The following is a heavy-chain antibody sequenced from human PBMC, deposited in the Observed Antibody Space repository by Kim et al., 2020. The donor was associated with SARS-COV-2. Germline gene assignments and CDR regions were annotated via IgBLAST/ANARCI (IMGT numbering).Heavy chain of an antibody. Sequence: GGSLRLSCSASGFTFSSYAMHWVRQAPGKGLEYVSAISSNGGSTYYADSVKGRFTISRDNSKNTLYLQMSSLRAEDTAVYYCVTPLRPFRYCSSTSCYSPQWDAFDIWGQGTMVTVSS. D-gene: IGHD2-2*01. CDR2: ISSNGGST. V-gene: IGHV3-64D*06. J-gene: IGHJ3*02. CDR3: VTPLRPFRYCSSTSCYSPQWDAFDI. CDR1: GFTFSSYA.